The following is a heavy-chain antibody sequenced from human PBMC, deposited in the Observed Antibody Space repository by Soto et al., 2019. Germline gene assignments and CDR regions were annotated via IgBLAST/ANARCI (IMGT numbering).Heavy chain of an antibody. V-gene: IGHV4-34*01. Sequence: QVQLQQWGAGLLKPSETLSLTCAVYGGSVSGANYYWSWIRQPPGKGLEWIGAMSHSGGTHFNPSLKIRVTISVDTSTNQFSLKMSSVTAAATALYYCARVERGTATTVVDAFDIWGPGTMVTVSS. CDR3: ARVERGTATTVVDAFDI. J-gene: IGHJ3*02. CDR2: MSHSGGT. CDR1: GGSVSGANYY. D-gene: IGHD1-1*01.